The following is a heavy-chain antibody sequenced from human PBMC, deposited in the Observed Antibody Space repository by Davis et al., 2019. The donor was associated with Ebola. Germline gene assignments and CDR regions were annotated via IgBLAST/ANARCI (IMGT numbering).Heavy chain of an antibody. V-gene: IGHV1-18*04. Sequence: ASVKVSCKASGYTFTSYGISWVRQAPGQGLEWMGWISAYNGNTNYAQKLQGRVTMTTDTSTSTAYMELRSLRSDDTAVYYCARVDRYSSSRVPSFDPWGQGTLVTVSS. D-gene: IGHD6-13*01. CDR1: GYTFTSYG. CDR3: ARVDRYSSSRVPSFDP. CDR2: ISAYNGNT. J-gene: IGHJ5*02.